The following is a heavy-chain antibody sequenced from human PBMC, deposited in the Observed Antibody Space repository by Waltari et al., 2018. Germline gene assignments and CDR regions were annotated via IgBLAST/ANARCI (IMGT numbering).Heavy chain of an antibody. V-gene: IGHV4-34*01. CDR1: GGSFSGYY. D-gene: IGHD3-3*01. CDR3: ARGHAAIFGVVKGYYYYMDV. J-gene: IGHJ6*03. CDR2: INHSGST. Sequence: QVQLQQWGAGLLKPSETLSLTCAVYGGSFSGYYWSWIRQPPGKGLEWIGEINHSGSTNYNPSLKSRVTISVDTSKNQFSLKLSSVTAADTAVYYCARGHAAIFGVVKGYYYYMDVWGKGTTVTISS.